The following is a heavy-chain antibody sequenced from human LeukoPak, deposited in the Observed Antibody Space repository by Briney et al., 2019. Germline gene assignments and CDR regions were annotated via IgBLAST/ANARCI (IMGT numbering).Heavy chain of an antibody. Sequence: GASVKVSCKASGYTFTSYGISWVRQAPGQGLEWMGWISAYNGNTNYAQKLQGRVTMTTDTSTSTAYMELRSLRSDDTAVYYCARDGITIFGVVISYYYYGMDVWGQGTTVTVS. D-gene: IGHD3-3*01. V-gene: IGHV1-18*01. CDR1: GYTFTSYG. J-gene: IGHJ6*02. CDR2: ISAYNGNT. CDR3: ARDGITIFGVVISYYYYGMDV.